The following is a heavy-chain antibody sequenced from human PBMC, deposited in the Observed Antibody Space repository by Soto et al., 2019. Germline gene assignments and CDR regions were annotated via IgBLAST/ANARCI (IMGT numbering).Heavy chain of an antibody. D-gene: IGHD5-12*01. CDR1: GFTVSSNY. Sequence: EVQLVESGGGLVQPGGSLRLSCAASGFTVSSNYMSWVRQAPGKGLEWVSVIYSGGSTYYADSVKGRFTISRHNSKNTLYLQMNSLRADDTAVYYCARGATYYYYGMDVWGQGTTVTVSS. V-gene: IGHV3-53*04. CDR2: IYSGGST. CDR3: ARGATYYYYGMDV. J-gene: IGHJ6*02.